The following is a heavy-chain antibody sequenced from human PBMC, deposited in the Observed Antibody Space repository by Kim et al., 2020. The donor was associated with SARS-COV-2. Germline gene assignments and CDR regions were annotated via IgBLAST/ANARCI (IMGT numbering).Heavy chain of an antibody. CDR3: ARGIGRGNYGWERYYYGMDV. J-gene: IGHJ6*02. Sequence: GGSLRLSCAASGFTFSSYWMHWVRQAPGKGLVWVSRINSDGSSTSYADSVKGRFTISRDNAKNTLYLQMNSLRAEDTAVYYCARGIGRGNYGWERYYYGMDVWGQGTTVTVSS. D-gene: IGHD4-4*01. CDR1: GFTFSSYW. V-gene: IGHV3-74*01. CDR2: INSDGSST.